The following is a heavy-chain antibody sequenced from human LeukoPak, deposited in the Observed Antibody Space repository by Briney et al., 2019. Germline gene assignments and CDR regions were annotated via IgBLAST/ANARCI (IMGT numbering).Heavy chain of an antibody. CDR2: INHSGST. Sequence: PSETLSLTCAVYGGSFSGYYWSWIRQPPGKGLEWIGEINHSGSTNYNPSLKSRVTISVDTSKNQFSLKLSSVPAADTAVYYCARPNSGYDPGSFDYWGQGTLVTVSS. CDR3: ARPNSGYDPGSFDY. CDR1: GGSFSGYY. V-gene: IGHV4-34*01. J-gene: IGHJ4*02. D-gene: IGHD5-12*01.